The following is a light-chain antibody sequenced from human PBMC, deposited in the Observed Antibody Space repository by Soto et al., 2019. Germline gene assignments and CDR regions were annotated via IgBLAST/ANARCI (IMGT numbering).Light chain of an antibody. CDR3: QQRRNWPLT. CDR2: DAS. V-gene: IGKV3-11*01. J-gene: IGKJ4*01. Sequence: EVVLTQSPATLSLSPGERATLSCRASQSVFNYLAWYQQKPGQAPRLLIDDASNRATGIPARFSGSGSGTDFTLTICSLEPEDFAVYSCQQRRNWPLTFGGGTKVDIK. CDR1: QSVFNY.